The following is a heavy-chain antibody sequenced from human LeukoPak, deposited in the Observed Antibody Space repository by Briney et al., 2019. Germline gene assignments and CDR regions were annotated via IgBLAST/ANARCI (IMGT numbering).Heavy chain of an antibody. Sequence: SETLSLTCTVSGGSISSSSYYWGWIRQPPEKGLEWIGSIYYSGSTYYNPSLKSRVTISVDTSKNQFSLKLSSVTAADTAVYYCARWFHIAVAGLSSWGQGTMVTVSS. CDR2: IYYSGST. J-gene: IGHJ3*01. D-gene: IGHD6-19*01. CDR1: GGSISSSSYY. V-gene: IGHV4-39*07. CDR3: ARWFHIAVAGLSS.